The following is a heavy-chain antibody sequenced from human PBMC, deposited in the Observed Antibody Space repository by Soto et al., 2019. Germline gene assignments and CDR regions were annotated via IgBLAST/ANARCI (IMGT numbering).Heavy chain of an antibody. CDR2: IYYSGST. V-gene: IGHV4-59*08. CDR1: GGSISSYY. D-gene: IGHD6-19*01. J-gene: IGHJ4*02. CDR3: ARAGYSSGWYSPPFDY. Sequence: SETLSLTCTVSGGSISSYYWSWIRQPPGKGLEWIGYIYYSGSTNYNTSLKSRVTISVDTSKNQFSLKLSFLTAADTAVFYCARAGYSSGWYSPPFDYWGQGTLVNRLL.